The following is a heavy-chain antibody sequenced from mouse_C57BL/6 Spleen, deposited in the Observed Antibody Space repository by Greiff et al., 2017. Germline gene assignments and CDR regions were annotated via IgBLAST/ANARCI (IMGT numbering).Heavy chain of an antibody. CDR2: IHPSDSDT. J-gene: IGHJ3*01. CDR1: GYTFTSYW. D-gene: IGHD2-4*01. CDR3: AISGDYDSWFAY. Sequence: VKLQQPGAELVKPGASVKVSCKASGYTFTSYWMHWVKQRPGQGLEWIGRIHPSDSDTNYNQKFKGKATLTVDKSSSTAYMQLSSLTSEDSAVYYCAISGDYDSWFAYWGQGTLVTVSA. V-gene: IGHV1-74*01.